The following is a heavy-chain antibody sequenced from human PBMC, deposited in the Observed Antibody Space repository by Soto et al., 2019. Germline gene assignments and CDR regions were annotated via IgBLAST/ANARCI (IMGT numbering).Heavy chain of an antibody. Sequence: EVQLVESGGGLVQPGGSLRLSCAASGFTFSSYWMHWVRQAPGKGLVWVSRINSDGSRTSYADSVKGRFTISSNNDKNPLYLQMNSLRAEDTAVYYCERDSPMRIVVVPAAMDVWGKGTTVTVSS. D-gene: IGHD2-2*01. CDR1: GFTFSSYW. V-gene: IGHV3-74*01. CDR3: ERDSPMRIVVVPAAMDV. J-gene: IGHJ6*04. CDR2: INSDGSRT.